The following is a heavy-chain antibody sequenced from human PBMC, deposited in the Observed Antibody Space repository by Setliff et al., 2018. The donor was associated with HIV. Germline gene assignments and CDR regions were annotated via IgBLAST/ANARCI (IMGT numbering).Heavy chain of an antibody. CDR1: GLTFNRYW. V-gene: IGHV3-7*03. CDR2: TKYDGSES. J-gene: IGHJ4*02. Sequence: GGSLRLSCVVSGLTFNRYWMSWVRQVPGKGLEWVSNTKYDGSESYYVDSVKGRFIASTDNARNSLFLEMNSLRAEDTAVYYCARQAHPRGYYGSAGLFDYWGQGTPVTVSS. CDR3: ARQAHPRGYYGSAGLFDY. D-gene: IGHD3-22*01.